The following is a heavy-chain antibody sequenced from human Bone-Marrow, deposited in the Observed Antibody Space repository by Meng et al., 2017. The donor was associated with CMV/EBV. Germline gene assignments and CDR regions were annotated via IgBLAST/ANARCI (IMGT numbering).Heavy chain of an antibody. CDR1: GGTFSSYA. D-gene: IGHD6-13*01. CDR2: IIPIFGTA. V-gene: IGHV1-69*12. J-gene: IGHJ4*02. Sequence: QVQLVQSWAGVKKPGSSVKVSCKASGGTFSSYAISWVRQAPGQGLEWMGGIIPIFGTANYAQKFQGRVTITADESTSTAYMELSSLRSEDTAVYYCARGEGYSSSWSDPFDYWGQGTLVTVSS. CDR3: ARGEGYSSSWSDPFDY.